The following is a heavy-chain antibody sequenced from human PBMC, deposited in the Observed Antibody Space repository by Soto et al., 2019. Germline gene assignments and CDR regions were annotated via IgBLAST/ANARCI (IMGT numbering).Heavy chain of an antibody. D-gene: IGHD5-18*01. V-gene: IGHV3-30*03. Sequence: GSLRLSCAASGFTFSSYGMHWVRQAPGKGLEWVAVISYDGSNKYYADSVKGRFTISRDNSKNTLYLQMNSPRAEDTAVYYCARDGKAYSYGFRPRIDYWSQGTLVTVSS. J-gene: IGHJ4*02. CDR1: GFTFSSYG. CDR2: ISYDGSNK. CDR3: ARDGKAYSYGFRPRIDY.